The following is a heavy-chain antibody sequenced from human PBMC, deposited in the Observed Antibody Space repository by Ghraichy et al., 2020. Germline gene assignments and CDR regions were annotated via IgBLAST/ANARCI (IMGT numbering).Heavy chain of an antibody. CDR1: GYSISSDYY. V-gene: IGHV4-38-2*02. J-gene: IGHJ3*01. CDR3: ARVQTGGTFDV. CDR2: IYHSGST. D-gene: IGHD1-1*01. Sequence: SQTLSLTCTVSGYSISSDYYWGWIRQPPGKGLEWIGSIYHSGSTYYNPSLKSRVTISVDTSKNQFSLKLSSVTAADTAVYFCARVQTGGTFDVWGQGTMVTVS.